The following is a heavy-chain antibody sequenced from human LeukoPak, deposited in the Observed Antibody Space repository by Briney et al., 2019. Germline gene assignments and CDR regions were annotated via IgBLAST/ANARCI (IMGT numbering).Heavy chain of an antibody. V-gene: IGHV4-59*01. CDR1: GDSISSYY. D-gene: IGHD3-3*01. J-gene: IGHJ5*02. CDR2: INYSGST. CDR3: ARYASSTIFGVVVGGWFDP. Sequence: SETLSLTCPVSGDSISSYYWSWIRQPPRRGLEWIGSINYSGSTNYNASLKSRVTISLDTSKNHFSLNLSSVTAADTAVYYCARYASSTIFGVVVGGWFDPWGQGTLVTVSS.